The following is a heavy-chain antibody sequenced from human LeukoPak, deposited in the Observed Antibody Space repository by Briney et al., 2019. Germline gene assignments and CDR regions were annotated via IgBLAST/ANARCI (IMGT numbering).Heavy chain of an antibody. CDR1: GGSFSGYY. Sequence: ETLSLTCAVYGGSFSGYYWSWIRQPPGKGLEWVSAISGSGGSTYYADSVKGRFTTSRDNSKNTLYLQMNSLRAEDTAVYYCARSRQAKYWGQGTLVTVSS. CDR3: ARSRQAKY. J-gene: IGHJ4*02. CDR2: ISGSGGST. V-gene: IGHV3-23*01.